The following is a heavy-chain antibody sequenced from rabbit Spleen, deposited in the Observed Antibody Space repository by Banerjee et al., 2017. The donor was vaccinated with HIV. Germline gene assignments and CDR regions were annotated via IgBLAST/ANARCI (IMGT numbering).Heavy chain of an antibody. CDR1: GIDFSSSYY. V-gene: IGHV1S45*01. CDR2: IYAGSGGST. D-gene: IGHD6-1*01. Sequence: QQQLEESGGGLVKPGGTLTLTCKASGIDFSSSYYMCWVRQAPGKGLEWIACIYAGSGGSTYYANWAKGRFTISKTSSTTVTLQMTSLTVADTATYFCARYYSYGYVGFAYVTMGDFNLWGQGTLVTVS. CDR3: ARYYSYGYVGFAYVTMGDFNL. J-gene: IGHJ4*01.